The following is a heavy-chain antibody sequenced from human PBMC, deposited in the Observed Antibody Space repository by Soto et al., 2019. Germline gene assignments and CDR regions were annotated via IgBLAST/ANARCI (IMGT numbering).Heavy chain of an antibody. J-gene: IGHJ4*02. CDR1: GASMSSTDW. Sequence: SETLSLTCAVSGASMSSTDWWSWVRQPPGKGLEWIGEIYHSGTTNYNPSLKSRLTMSVDKFKNHFSLTLTSVTAADTAVYYCAIPEAGDFDFWGQGTLVTVSS. V-gene: IGHV4-4*02. D-gene: IGHD6-13*01. CDR2: IYHSGTT. CDR3: AIPEAGDFDF.